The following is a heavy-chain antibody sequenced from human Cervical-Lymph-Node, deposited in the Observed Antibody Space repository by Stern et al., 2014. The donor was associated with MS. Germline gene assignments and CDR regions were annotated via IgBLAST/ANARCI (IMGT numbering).Heavy chain of an antibody. V-gene: IGHV3-53*01. CDR2: IYSGGAT. Sequence: EVQLVESGGGLIQTGGSLRLSCAASGFTVSNNYIRWVRQAPEKGLEWVSHIYSGGATYYADSVKGRFTISRDNSKNTLYLQMNSLRAEDTAVYYCAKGYHYASHWGQGTLVTVSS. CDR3: AKGYHYASH. CDR1: GFTVSNNY. J-gene: IGHJ4*02. D-gene: IGHD3-10*01.